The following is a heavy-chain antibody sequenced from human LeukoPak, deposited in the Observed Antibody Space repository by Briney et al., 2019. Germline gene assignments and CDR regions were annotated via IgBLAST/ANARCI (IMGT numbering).Heavy chain of an antibody. V-gene: IGHV3-64*01. Sequence: GGSLRLSCAASGFTFSSYTMHWARQAPGKGLEYVSAISSNGIYTFYANSVKGRFTISRDNSKNTLYLQMNSLRAEDTAVYYCARDDDYYDSSGYLGYWGQGTLVTVSS. CDR3: ARDDDYYDSSGYLGY. CDR2: ISSNGIYT. CDR1: GFTFSSYT. D-gene: IGHD3-22*01. J-gene: IGHJ4*02.